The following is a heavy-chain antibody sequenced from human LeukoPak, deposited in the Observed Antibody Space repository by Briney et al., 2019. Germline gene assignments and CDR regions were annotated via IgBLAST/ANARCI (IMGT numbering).Heavy chain of an antibody. CDR2: ISHDGSNK. CDR1: GFTFSSYA. D-gene: IGHD3-22*01. J-gene: IGHJ6*02. Sequence: GGSLRLSCAASGFTFSSYAMHWVRQAPGKGLEWVAVISHDGSNKYYADSVKGRFTISRDNSKNTLYLQMNSLRAEDTAVYYCARNPEYYDSSGYHPRYYYGMDVWGQGTTVTVSS. CDR3: ARNPEYYDSSGYHPRYYYGMDV. V-gene: IGHV3-30-3*01.